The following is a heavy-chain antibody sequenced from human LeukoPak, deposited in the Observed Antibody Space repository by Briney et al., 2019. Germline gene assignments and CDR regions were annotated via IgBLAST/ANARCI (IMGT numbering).Heavy chain of an antibody. Sequence: GGSLRLSCAASGFTFSSYAINWVGQAPGKGLEWVSCISSSGSYIYYADSVRGRFTISRDNAKNSLYLHMNSLRVEDTAVYYCARDYDRSGYSDSWGQGTLVTVSS. CDR3: ARDYDRSGYSDS. V-gene: IGHV3-21*01. J-gene: IGHJ4*02. CDR1: GFTFSSYA. D-gene: IGHD3-22*01. CDR2: ISSSGSYI.